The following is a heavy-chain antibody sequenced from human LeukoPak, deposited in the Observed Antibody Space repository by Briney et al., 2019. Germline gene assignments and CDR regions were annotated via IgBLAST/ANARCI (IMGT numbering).Heavy chain of an antibody. CDR1: GGSISSGSYY. Sequence: PSQTLSLTCTVSGGSISSGSYYWSWIRQPAGKGLEWIGSIYYSGSTYYNPSLKSRVTISVDTSKNQFSLKLSSVTAADTAVYYCARTYCGGDCYFYYYYYMDVWGKGTTVTVSS. J-gene: IGHJ6*03. D-gene: IGHD2-21*02. V-gene: IGHV4-39*07. CDR2: IYYSGST. CDR3: ARTYCGGDCYFYYYYYMDV.